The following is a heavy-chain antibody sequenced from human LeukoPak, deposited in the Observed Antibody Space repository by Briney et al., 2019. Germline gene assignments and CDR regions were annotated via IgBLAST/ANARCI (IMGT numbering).Heavy chain of an antibody. CDR1: GGSISSYY. CDR2: IYYSGST. Sequence: SETLSLTCTVSGGSISSYYWSWIRQPPGKGLEWIGYIYYSGSTNYNPSLKSRVTISVDTFKNQFSLKLSSVTAADTAVYYCARDRCSGGSCYSDYWGQGTLVTVSS. CDR3: ARDRCSGGSCYSDY. J-gene: IGHJ4*02. D-gene: IGHD2-15*01. V-gene: IGHV4-59*01.